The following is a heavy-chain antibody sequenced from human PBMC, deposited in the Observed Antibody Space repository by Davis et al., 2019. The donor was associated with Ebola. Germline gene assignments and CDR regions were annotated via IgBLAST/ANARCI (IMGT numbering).Heavy chain of an antibody. CDR3: ARRSDFWSGYSSYYVMDV. V-gene: IGHV5-51*01. CDR1: GYSFSFYW. D-gene: IGHD3-3*01. J-gene: IGHJ6*02. CDR2: IYPGDSDT. Sequence: GESLKISCKGSGYSFSFYWIAWVRQMPGKGLEWMGIIYPGDSDTRYSPSFQGQVTISADKSINTAYLQWSSLKASDTAMYYCARRSDFWSGYSSYYVMDVWGQGTTVTVSS.